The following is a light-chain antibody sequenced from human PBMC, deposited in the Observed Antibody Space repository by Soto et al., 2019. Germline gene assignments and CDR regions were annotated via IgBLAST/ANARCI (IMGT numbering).Light chain of an antibody. Sequence: EVVLTQSPAALSVSPGERVTLSCRASQGIGSTLAWYQQKPGQAPRLLIYGVSTRATGVPARFSGSGSGTEFTLTISSLQSEDSAVYYCQQYKNWLALTFGGGTKVDNK. CDR3: QQYKNWLALT. J-gene: IGKJ4*01. CDR2: GVS. V-gene: IGKV3-15*01. CDR1: QGIGST.